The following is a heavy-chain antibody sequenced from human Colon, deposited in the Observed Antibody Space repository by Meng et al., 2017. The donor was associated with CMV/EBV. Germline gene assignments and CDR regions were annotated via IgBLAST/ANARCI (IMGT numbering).Heavy chain of an antibody. CDR2: INPNSGGT. V-gene: IGHV1-2*02. D-gene: IGHD3-22*01. J-gene: IGHJ1*01. Sequence: VQLVRSGRRVKEPGPWGTVSSKAHGTTFTGYYMHWVRQAPGQGLEWMGWINPNSGGTNYAQKFQGRVTMTRDTSISTAYMELSRLRSDDTAVYYCATVSSGYYLYFQHWGQGTLVTVSS. CDR3: ATVSSGYYLYFQH. CDR1: GTTFTGYY.